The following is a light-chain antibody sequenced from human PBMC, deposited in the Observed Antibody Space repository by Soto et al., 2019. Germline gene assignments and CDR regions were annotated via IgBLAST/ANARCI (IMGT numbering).Light chain of an antibody. CDR2: EVT. Sequence: QSVLTQPPSASGSPGQSVTISCTGTSSDVGGYNYVSWYQQHPGKAPKLMIYEVTQRPSGVPNRFSGSKSGNTASLTVSGLHAEDEADYYCNSYAASGNLWVFGGGTKLTVL. V-gene: IGLV2-8*01. CDR1: SSDVGGYNY. CDR3: NSYAASGNLWV. J-gene: IGLJ3*02.